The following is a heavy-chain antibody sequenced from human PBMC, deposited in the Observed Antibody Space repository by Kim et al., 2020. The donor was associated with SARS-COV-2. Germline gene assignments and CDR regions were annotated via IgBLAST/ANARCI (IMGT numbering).Heavy chain of an antibody. CDR1: GFTFSSYW. V-gene: IGHV3-7*01. CDR3: ARDADYYDSSGHDY. J-gene: IGHJ4*02. CDR2: IKQDGSEK. D-gene: IGHD3-22*01. Sequence: GGSLRLSCAASGFTFSSYWMSWVRQAPGKGLEWVSNIKQDGSEKYYVDSVKGRFTISRDNAKNSLYLQMNSLRAEDTAVYYCARDADYYDSSGHDYWGQGTLVTVSS.